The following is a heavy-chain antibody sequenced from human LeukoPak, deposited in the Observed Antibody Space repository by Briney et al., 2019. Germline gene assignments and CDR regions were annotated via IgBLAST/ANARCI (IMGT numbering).Heavy chain of an antibody. CDR1: GFTFSTSN. J-gene: IGHJ4*02. D-gene: IGHD3-22*01. V-gene: IGHV3-21*01. CDR2: ISSSSSYI. CDR3: ARRVVTMVRGVIRTNYYDSSGYYSYYFDY. Sequence: PGGSLRLSCAASGFTFSTSNMNWVRQAPGKGLEWVSSISSSSSYIYYADSVKGRFTISRDNAKNSLYLQMNSLRAEDTAVYYCARRVVTMVRGVIRTNYYDSSGYYSYYFDYWGQGTLVTVSS.